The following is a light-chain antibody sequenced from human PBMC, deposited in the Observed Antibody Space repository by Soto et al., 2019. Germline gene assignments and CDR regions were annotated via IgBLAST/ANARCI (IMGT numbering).Light chain of an antibody. CDR1: QSVSSY. CDR2: DAS. J-gene: IGKJ2*01. V-gene: IGKV3-11*01. Sequence: EIVLTQSPATLSLSPGERATLSCRASQSVSSYLAWYQQKPGQAPRLLIYDASNRATGIPARFSGSGSGTDFTPTTSSLEPEDFAVYYCQQRSRWPPYTFGQGTKLEVK. CDR3: QQRSRWPPYT.